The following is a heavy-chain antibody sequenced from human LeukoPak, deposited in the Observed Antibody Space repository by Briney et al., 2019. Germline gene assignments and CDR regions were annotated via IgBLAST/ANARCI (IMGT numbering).Heavy chain of an antibody. J-gene: IGHJ4*02. CDR1: GLTFNTYW. V-gene: IGHV3-48*03. D-gene: IGHD6-19*01. CDR2: ISTSGNTI. CDR3: AKPLYNSGWYGGGDY. Sequence: GGSLRLSCAASGLTFNTYWMNWVRQAPGKGLEWVSYISTSGNTIYYADSVKGRFTISRDNAKNSLYLQMNSLRAEDTAVYYCAKPLYNSGWYGGGDYWGQGTLVTVSS.